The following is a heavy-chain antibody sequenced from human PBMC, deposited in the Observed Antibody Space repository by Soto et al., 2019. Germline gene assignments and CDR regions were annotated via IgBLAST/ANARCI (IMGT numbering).Heavy chain of an antibody. J-gene: IGHJ4*02. D-gene: IGHD6-13*01. Sequence: PSETLSLTCAVYGGSFSGYYWSWIRQPPGKGLEWIGEINHSGSTNYNPSLKSRVTISVDTSKNQFSLKLSSVTAADTAVYYCARTLPVYCSSWTKKRLDYWGQGTLVTVSS. CDR3: ARTLPVYCSSWTKKRLDY. CDR2: INHSGST. CDR1: GGSFSGYY. V-gene: IGHV4-34*01.